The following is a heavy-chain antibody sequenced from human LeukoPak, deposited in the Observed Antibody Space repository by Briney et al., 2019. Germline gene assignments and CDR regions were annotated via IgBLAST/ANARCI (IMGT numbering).Heavy chain of an antibody. J-gene: IGHJ4*02. V-gene: IGHV4-34*01. CDR2: INHSGST. CDR1: GGSFSGYY. CDR3: ARWVATPRGYFDY. D-gene: IGHD5-12*01. Sequence: NSSETLSLTCAVYGGSFSGYYWSWIRQPPGKGLEWIGEINHSGSTNYNPSLKSRVTISVDTSKNQFSLKLSSVSAADTAVYYCARWVATPRGYFDYWGQGALVTVSS.